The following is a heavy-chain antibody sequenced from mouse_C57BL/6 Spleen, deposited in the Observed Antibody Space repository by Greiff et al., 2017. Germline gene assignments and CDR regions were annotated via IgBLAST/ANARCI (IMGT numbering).Heavy chain of an antibody. Sequence: QVQLQQPGAELVMPGASVKLSCKASGFTFTSYWLHWVKQRPGQGLEWIGEIDPSDSYTKYNQKFKGKSTLTVDKSSSTAYMQLSSLTSEDSAVYYCASKFTTAWYFDVWGTGTTVTVSS. CDR1: GFTFTSYW. V-gene: IGHV1-69*01. J-gene: IGHJ1*03. CDR2: IDPSDSYT. CDR3: ASKFTTAWYFDV. D-gene: IGHD1-2*01.